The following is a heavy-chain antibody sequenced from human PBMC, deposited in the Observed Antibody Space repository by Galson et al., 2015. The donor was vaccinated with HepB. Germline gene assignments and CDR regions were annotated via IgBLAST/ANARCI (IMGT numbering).Heavy chain of an antibody. Sequence: SLRLSCAASGFTFSSYAMHWVRQAPGKGLEWVAVISYDGSNKYYADSVKGRFTISRDNSKNTLYLQMNSLRAEDTAVYYCARDHEAYCGGDCYSNYWGQGTLVTVSS. V-gene: IGHV3-30-3*01. CDR3: ARDHEAYCGGDCYSNY. CDR2: ISYDGSNK. D-gene: IGHD2-21*02. J-gene: IGHJ4*02. CDR1: GFTFSSYA.